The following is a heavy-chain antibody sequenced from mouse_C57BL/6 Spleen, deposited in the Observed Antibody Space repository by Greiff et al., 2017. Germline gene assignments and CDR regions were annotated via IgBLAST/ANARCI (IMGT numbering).Heavy chain of an antibody. V-gene: IGHV1-53*01. CDR1: GYTFTSYW. CDR2: INPSNGGT. Sequence: VQLQQPGTELVKPGASVKLSCKASGYTFTSYWMHWVKQRPGHGLEWIGNINPSNGGTNYNEKFKSKATLTVDKSSSTDYMQLSSMKSEDYAGEYWARHRGNSLDDWGQGNTRTVSS. D-gene: IGHD1-1*01. J-gene: IGHJ2*01. CDR3: ARHRGNSLDD.